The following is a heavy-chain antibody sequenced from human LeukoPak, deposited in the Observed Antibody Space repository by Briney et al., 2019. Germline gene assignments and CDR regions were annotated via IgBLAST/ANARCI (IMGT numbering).Heavy chain of an antibody. V-gene: IGHV4-30-2*01. D-gene: IGHD7-27*01. CDR1: GGSISSGGYY. CDR2: IYHSGST. Sequence: SETLSLTCTVSGGSISSGGYYWSWIRQPPGKGQEWIGYIYHSGSTYYNPSLKSRVTISVDRSKNQFSLKLSSVTAADTAVYYCARATGEGLDYFDYWGQGTLVTVSS. J-gene: IGHJ4*02. CDR3: ARATGEGLDYFDY.